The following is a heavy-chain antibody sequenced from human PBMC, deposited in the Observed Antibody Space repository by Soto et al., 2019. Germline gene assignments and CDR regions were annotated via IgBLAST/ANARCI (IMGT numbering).Heavy chain of an antibody. CDR3: ARVRSSSWYGIDY. J-gene: IGHJ4*02. CDR1: GGSISSSSYY. Sequence: SETLSLTCTVSGGSISSSSYYWGWIRQPPGKGLEWIGSIYYSGSTYYNPSLKSRVTISVDTSKNQFSLKLSSVTAADTAVYYRARVRSSSWYGIDYWGQGTLVTVSS. D-gene: IGHD6-13*01. V-gene: IGHV4-39*01. CDR2: IYYSGST.